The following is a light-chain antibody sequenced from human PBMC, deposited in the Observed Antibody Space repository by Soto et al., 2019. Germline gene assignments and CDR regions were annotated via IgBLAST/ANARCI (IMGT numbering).Light chain of an antibody. CDR2: ANT. J-gene: IGLJ1*01. Sequence: SVLTQPPSVSGAPGQRVTISCTGSSANIGAAYNVDWYQQLPGTAPKLLIYANTNRPSGVPDRFSGSKSGTSASLAITGLQAEDEADYYCQSYDSSLSGYVFGTGTKVTVL. CDR1: SANIGAAYN. CDR3: QSYDSSLSGYV. V-gene: IGLV1-40*01.